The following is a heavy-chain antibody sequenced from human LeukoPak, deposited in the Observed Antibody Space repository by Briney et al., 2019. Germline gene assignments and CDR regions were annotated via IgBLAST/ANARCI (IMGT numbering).Heavy chain of an antibody. CDR1: GFTFSSYS. Sequence: GGSLRLSCAASGFTFSSYSMNWVRQAPGKGLEWVSYISSSSTIYYADSVRGRFIISRDNAKNSLYLQMNSLRADDTAVYYCARGDVESSYYYYMDVWGKGTTVTVSS. V-gene: IGHV3-48*01. CDR3: ARGDVESSYYYYMDV. CDR2: ISSSSTI. D-gene: IGHD5-24*01. J-gene: IGHJ6*03.